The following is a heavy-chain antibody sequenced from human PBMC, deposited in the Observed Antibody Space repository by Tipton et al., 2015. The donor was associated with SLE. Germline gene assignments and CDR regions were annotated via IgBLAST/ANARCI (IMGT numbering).Heavy chain of an antibody. D-gene: IGHD6-13*01. V-gene: IGHV4-39*07. J-gene: IGHJ3*02. Sequence: TLSLTCTVSGGSISSSSYYWGWIRQPPGKGLEWIGSIYYSGSTYYNPSLKSRVTISVDTSKNQFSLKPSSVTAADTAVYYCASRVAAAARRAFDIWGQGTMVTVSS. CDR1: GGSISSSSYY. CDR2: IYYSGST. CDR3: ASRVAAAARRAFDI.